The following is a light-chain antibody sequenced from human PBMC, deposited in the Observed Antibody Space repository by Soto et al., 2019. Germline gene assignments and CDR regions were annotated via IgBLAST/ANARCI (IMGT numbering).Light chain of an antibody. V-gene: IGKV3-15*01. J-gene: IGKJ3*01. CDR1: QSVSSN. Sequence: EIVMTQSPATLSVSPGERATRSCRASQSVSSNLAWYQQKPGQAPRLLIYGASTRATGIPARFSGSGSGTEFTLTISSLQSEDFAVYYCQQYNSWPAFTFGPGTKVDIK. CDR3: QQYNSWPAFT. CDR2: GAS.